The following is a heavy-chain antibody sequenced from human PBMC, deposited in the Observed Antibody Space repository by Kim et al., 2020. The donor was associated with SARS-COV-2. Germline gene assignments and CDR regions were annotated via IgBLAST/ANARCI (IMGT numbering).Heavy chain of an antibody. CDR3: ARVRTAGTEDY. J-gene: IGHJ4*02. V-gene: IGHV4-30-2*04. Sequence: TYDHPSLNRRVTISVDTSKNPFSLKLSSVTAADTAVYYCARVRTAGTEDYWGQGTLVTVSS. CDR2: T. D-gene: IGHD6-13*01.